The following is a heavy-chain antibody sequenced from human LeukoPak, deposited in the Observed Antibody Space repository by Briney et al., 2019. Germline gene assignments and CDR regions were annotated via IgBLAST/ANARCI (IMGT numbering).Heavy chain of an antibody. J-gene: IGHJ3*02. Sequence: GWSLRLSCAASGCTFSSYSMNWVRQAPGKGLEGVSSITSSSSYIYYADSVKGRFTISRDNAKNSLYLQMNILRADATAGYYWARYRFVVGATDSFDMWGQGTTVTVSS. CDR1: GCTFSSYS. CDR3: ARYRFVVGATDSFDM. CDR2: ITSSSSYI. V-gene: IGHV3-21*01. D-gene: IGHD1-26*01.